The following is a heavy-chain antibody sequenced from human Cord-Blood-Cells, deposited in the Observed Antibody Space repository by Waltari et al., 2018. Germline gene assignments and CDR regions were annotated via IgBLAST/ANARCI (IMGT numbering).Heavy chain of an antibody. CDR2: ISGSGGST. CDR3: AKDTSFTFGGVTRPPIDY. J-gene: IGHJ4*02. D-gene: IGHD3-16*01. Sequence: EVQLVESGGGLVQPGGSLRLSCAASGFTFSSYAMSWVRQAPGKGLEWVSAISGSGGSTYYADSVKGRFTISRDNSKNTLYLQMNSLRAEDTAVYYCAKDTSFTFGGVTRPPIDYWGQGTLVTVSS. V-gene: IGHV3-23*04. CDR1: GFTFSSYA.